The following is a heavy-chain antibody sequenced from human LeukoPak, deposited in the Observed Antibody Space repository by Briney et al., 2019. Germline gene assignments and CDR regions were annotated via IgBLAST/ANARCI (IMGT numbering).Heavy chain of an antibody. CDR3: ARQYGTSWSELSY. D-gene: IGHD6-13*01. CDR1: GGSISSSSYY. V-gene: IGHV4-39*01. CDR2: IFYSGST. Sequence: SETLSLTCTVSGGSISSSSYYWGWIRQPPGKGLEWIGSIFYSGSTYYNPSLKSRVTISVDTSKSQFSLKLRSVTDADTAVYYCARQYGTSWSELSYWGQGILVTVSS. J-gene: IGHJ4*02.